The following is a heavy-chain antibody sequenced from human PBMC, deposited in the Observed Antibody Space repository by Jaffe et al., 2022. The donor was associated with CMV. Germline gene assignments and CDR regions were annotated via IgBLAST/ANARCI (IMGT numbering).Heavy chain of an antibody. CDR3: ARAAGRPIFGVVIQNYYYYMDV. Sequence: EVQLVESGGGLVKPGGSLRLSCAASGFTFSSYSMNWVRQAPGKGLEWVSSISSSSSYIYYADSVKGRFTISRDNAKNSLYLQMNSLRAEDTAVYYCARAAGRPIFGVVIQNYYYYMDVWGKGTTVTVSS. D-gene: IGHD3-3*01. V-gene: IGHV3-21*01. J-gene: IGHJ6*03. CDR1: GFTFSSYS. CDR2: ISSSSSYI.